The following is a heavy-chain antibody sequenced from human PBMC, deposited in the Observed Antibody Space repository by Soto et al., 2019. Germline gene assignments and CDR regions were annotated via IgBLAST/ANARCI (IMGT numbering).Heavy chain of an antibody. CDR3: ARHRGYSSSPLGY. Sequence: QLQLQESGPGLVKPSETLSLTCTVSGGSISSSSYYWGWIRQPPGKGLEWIGSIYYSGSTYYNPSLKSRVTISVDTSKNQFSLKLSSVTAADTAVYYCARHRGYSSSPLGYWGQGTLVTVSS. V-gene: IGHV4-39*01. D-gene: IGHD6-13*01. J-gene: IGHJ4*02. CDR2: IYYSGST. CDR1: GGSISSSSYY.